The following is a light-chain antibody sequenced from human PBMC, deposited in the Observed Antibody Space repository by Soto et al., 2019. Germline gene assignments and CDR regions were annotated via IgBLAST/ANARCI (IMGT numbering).Light chain of an antibody. CDR2: GAS. V-gene: IGKV3-20*01. Sequence: IVLAQCPGTVSLSXGERAPLRCRPCRSVRKTDVAWYQQQLGQAPGLXXDGASTRANGSPARFSGSGSETAFTLPISRREHEDFAVYYGQQYGNAPFTFGPGTKVDIK. CDR1: RSVRKTD. J-gene: IGKJ3*01. CDR3: QQYGNAPFT.